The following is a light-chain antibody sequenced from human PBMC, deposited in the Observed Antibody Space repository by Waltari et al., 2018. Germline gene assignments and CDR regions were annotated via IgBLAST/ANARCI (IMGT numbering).Light chain of an antibody. CDR1: QSLSTY. Sequence: IVLTQSPATLSLSPGEVAPLSCRASQSLSTYLAWYQQNPGQAPRLLIYDASIRAADIPARFSGSGSETDFTLTISSLDPEDFAIYYCQQRSTWPRVGVTFGQGTRVDLK. J-gene: IGKJ1*01. CDR2: DAS. CDR3: QQRSTWPRVGVT. V-gene: IGKV3-11*01.